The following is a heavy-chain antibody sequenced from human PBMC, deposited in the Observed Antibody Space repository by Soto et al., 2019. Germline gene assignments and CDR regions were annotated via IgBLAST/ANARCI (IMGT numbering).Heavy chain of an antibody. CDR1: GFTFSSYA. CDR2: ISYDGSNK. V-gene: IGHV3-30-3*01. D-gene: IGHD3-3*01. Sequence: QVQLVESGGGVVQPGRSLRLSCAASGFTFSSYAMHWVRQAPGKGLEWVAVISYDGSNKYYADSVKGRFTISRDNSKNTLYLQMNSLRAEDTAVYYCVRKGLRSSNYYYYGMDVWGQGTTVTVSS. CDR3: VRKGLRSSNYYYYGMDV. J-gene: IGHJ6*02.